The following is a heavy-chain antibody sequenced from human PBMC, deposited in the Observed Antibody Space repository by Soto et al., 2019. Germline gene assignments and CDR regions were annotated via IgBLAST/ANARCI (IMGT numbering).Heavy chain of an antibody. D-gene: IGHD2-2*01. J-gene: IGHJ4*02. Sequence: GGSLRLSCAASGFTFSSYGMHWVRQAPGKGLEWVAVIWYDGSKKYYADSMKGRFTISRDNSKNTLYLQMNSLRAEDTAVYYCARDYCTSKSCSFFDYWGQGTLVTVSS. CDR3: ARDYCTSKSCSFFDY. CDR2: IWYDGSKK. CDR1: GFTFSSYG. V-gene: IGHV3-33*01.